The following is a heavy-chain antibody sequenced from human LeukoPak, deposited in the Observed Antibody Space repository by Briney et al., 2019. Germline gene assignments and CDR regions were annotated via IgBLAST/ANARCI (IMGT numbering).Heavy chain of an antibody. CDR2: IKGDESAR. V-gene: IGHV3-7*01. CDR3: ARDVVGSLDY. D-gene: IGHD1-26*01. Sequence: PGGSLRLSCAASGFTFSRHWMSWVRQAPGKGLEWVANIKGDESARHQADSVKGRFTISRDNTRNSLYLQMTNLRGDDTAVYYCARDVVGSLDYWGQGTLVTVSS. J-gene: IGHJ4*02. CDR1: GFTFSRHW.